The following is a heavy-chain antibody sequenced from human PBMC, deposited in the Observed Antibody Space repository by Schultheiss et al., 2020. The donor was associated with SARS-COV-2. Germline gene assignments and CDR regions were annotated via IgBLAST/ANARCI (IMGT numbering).Heavy chain of an antibody. Sequence: GGSLRLSCAASGFTFSSYGMHWVRQAPGKGLEWVAVISYDGSNKYYADSVKGRFTISRDNSKNTLYLQMNSLRAEDTAVYYCAKGSITSGYYYGMDVWGQGTTVTVSS. CDR3: AKGSITSGYYYGMDV. V-gene: IGHV3-30*18. CDR2: ISYDGSNK. D-gene: IGHD3-16*01. CDR1: GFTFSSYG. J-gene: IGHJ6*02.